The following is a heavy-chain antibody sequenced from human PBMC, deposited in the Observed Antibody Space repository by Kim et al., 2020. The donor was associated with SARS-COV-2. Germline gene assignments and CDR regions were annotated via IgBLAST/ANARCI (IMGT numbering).Heavy chain of an antibody. Sequence: YAEPVKGRFTISRDDSTNTLFLQMNSLKIEDSGVYYCTTLVRGGYYYGMDVWGQGTTVTVSS. J-gene: IGHJ6*02. D-gene: IGHD3-10*01. CDR3: TTLVRGGYYYGMDV. V-gene: IGHV3-15*01.